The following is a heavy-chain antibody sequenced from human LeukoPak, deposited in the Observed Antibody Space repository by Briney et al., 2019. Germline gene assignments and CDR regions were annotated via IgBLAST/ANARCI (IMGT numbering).Heavy chain of an antibody. V-gene: IGHV4-39*01. CDR2: IYYSGST. Sequence: SETLSLTCTVSGGSISSSSYYWGWIRQPPGKGLEWIGSIYYSGSTYYNPSLKSRVTISVDTSKNQFSLKLSSVTAADTAVYYCASPSRDMMDPIDYWGQGTLVTVSS. J-gene: IGHJ4*02. CDR3: ASPSRDMMDPIDY. D-gene: IGHD2-15*01. CDR1: GGSISSSSYY.